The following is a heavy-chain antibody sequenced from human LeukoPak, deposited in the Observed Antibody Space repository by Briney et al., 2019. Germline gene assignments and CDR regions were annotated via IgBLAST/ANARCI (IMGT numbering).Heavy chain of an antibody. D-gene: IGHD3-10*01. Sequence: SETLSLTCSVSGGSISSSSYFWGWIRQPPGKGLEWIGNIYYTGSTYYNPSLKSRVTISLDTSKNQFSLKLSSVTAADTAVYYCARVPGVSNWFDPWGQGTLVTVSS. J-gene: IGHJ5*02. V-gene: IGHV4-39*07. CDR3: ARVPGVSNWFDP. CDR1: GGSISSSSYF. CDR2: IYYTGST.